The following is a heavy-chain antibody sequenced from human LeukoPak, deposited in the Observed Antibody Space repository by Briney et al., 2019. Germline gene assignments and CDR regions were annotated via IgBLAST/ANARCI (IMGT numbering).Heavy chain of an antibody. Sequence: ETLSLTCTFSGGPISNYYWSWIRQPPGKGLEWIGYIYNSGHTNYNPSLKSRVTISEDTSKNQFSLKLSSVTAADTAVYYCARGCSAGTPHNWFDPWGQGTLVTVSS. V-gene: IGHV4-59*01. CDR2: IYNSGHT. J-gene: IGHJ5*02. D-gene: IGHD6-13*01. CDR3: ARGCSAGTPHNWFDP. CDR1: GGPISNYY.